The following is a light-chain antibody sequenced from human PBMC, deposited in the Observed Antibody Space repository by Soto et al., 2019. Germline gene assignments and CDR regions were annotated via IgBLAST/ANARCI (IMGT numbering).Light chain of an antibody. J-gene: IGKJ5*01. Sequence: EIVLTQSPATLSLSPGERATLSCRASQSVSSYLAWYQQKPGQAPRLLIFDASNRATGIPARFSGSGSGTDFTLTISSLEPEDFAVYYCQQRSNWPSTFGQETRLEI. CDR1: QSVSSY. CDR2: DAS. CDR3: QQRSNWPST. V-gene: IGKV3-11*01.